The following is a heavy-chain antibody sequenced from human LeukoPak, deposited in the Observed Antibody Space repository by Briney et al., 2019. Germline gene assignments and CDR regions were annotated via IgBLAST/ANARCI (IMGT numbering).Heavy chain of an antibody. CDR1: GFTVSSNY. CDR2: IYSGGST. V-gene: IGHV3-66*01. J-gene: IGHJ5*02. D-gene: IGHD1-26*01. Sequence: GGSLRLSCAASGFTVSSNYMSWVRQAPGKGLEWVSVIYSGGSTCYADSVKGRFTISRDNSKNTLYLQMNSLRAEDTAVYYCARASGEQPPFDRWGQGTLVTVSS. CDR3: ARASGEQPPFDR.